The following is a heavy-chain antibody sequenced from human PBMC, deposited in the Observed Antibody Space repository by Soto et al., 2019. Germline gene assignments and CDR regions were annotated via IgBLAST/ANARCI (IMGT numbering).Heavy chain of an antibody. Sequence: GGSLRLSCAASGFTFDDYAMHWVRQAPGKGLEWVSGISWNSGSIGYADSVKGRFTISRDNAKNSLYLQMNGLRAEDTALYYRAKSGVLRFLEWLFPGAFDIWGQGTMVTVSS. J-gene: IGHJ3*02. CDR2: ISWNSGSI. V-gene: IGHV3-9*01. D-gene: IGHD3-3*01. CDR3: AKSGVLRFLEWLFPGAFDI. CDR1: GFTFDDYA.